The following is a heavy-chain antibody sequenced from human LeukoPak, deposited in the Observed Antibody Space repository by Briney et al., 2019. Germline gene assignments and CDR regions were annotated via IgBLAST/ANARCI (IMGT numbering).Heavy chain of an antibody. J-gene: IGHJ3*02. V-gene: IGHV3-30*02. CDR2: IRYDGSNK. D-gene: IGHD3-10*01. CDR1: GFTFSSYG. Sequence: PGGSLRLSCAASGFTFSSYGMHWVRQAPGKGLEWVAFIRYDGSNKYYADSVKGRFTISRDNSENTLYLQMNSLRAEDTAVYYCAKARGGSGSSFDAFDIWGQGTMVTVSS. CDR3: AKARGGSGSSFDAFDI.